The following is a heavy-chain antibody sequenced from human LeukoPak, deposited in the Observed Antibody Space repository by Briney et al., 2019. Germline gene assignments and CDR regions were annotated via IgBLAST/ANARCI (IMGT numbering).Heavy chain of an antibody. J-gene: IGHJ4*02. D-gene: IGHD3-22*01. Sequence: GKSLRLSRAASGFTFTTYGMHWVRQAPGKGLEWVAIIWNDGSNQYYGDSVKGRFTISRDTSKNTLFLQMNSLRAEDTAVYYCTRGGLFTYDSSGYPIDFWGQGTLVTVSS. CDR3: TRGGLFTYDSSGYPIDF. CDR2: IWNDGSNQ. CDR1: GFTFTTYG. V-gene: IGHV3-33*01.